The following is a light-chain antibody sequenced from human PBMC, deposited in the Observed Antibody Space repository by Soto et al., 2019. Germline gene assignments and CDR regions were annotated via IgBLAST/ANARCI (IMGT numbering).Light chain of an antibody. CDR1: SSDVGGYND. Sequence: QSVLTQPASVSGSPGQSITISCTGTSSDVGGYNDVSWYQQHPGKAPKLMIYDVSNRPSGVSNRFSGSKSGNTASLTISGLQAEDEADYYCSSYTSSSFYVFGTGTKVTVL. V-gene: IGLV2-14*01. CDR2: DVS. J-gene: IGLJ1*01. CDR3: SSYTSSSFYV.